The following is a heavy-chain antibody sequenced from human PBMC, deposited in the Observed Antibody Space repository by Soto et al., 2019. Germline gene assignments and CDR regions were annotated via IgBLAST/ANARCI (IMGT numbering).Heavy chain of an antibody. CDR2: INSDGSST. CDR1: GFTFSSYW. Sequence: RRLSCAASGFTFSSYWMHWVRQAPGKGLVWVSRINSDGSSTSYADSVKGRFTISRDNAKNTMYLQMDSLRVEDTAVYFCVRARRTAQNLFDPWGQGTLVTVSS. D-gene: IGHD5-18*01. CDR3: VRARRTAQNLFDP. V-gene: IGHV3-74*01. J-gene: IGHJ5*02.